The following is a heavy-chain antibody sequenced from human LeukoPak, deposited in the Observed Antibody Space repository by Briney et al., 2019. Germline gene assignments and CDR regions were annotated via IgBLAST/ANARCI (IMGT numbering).Heavy chain of an antibody. D-gene: IGHD6-19*01. CDR1: DLTFSTYG. CDR2: LRYDGNNK. V-gene: IGHV3-30*02. CDR3: AKDEAAVAGTFDY. J-gene: IGHJ4*02. Sequence: TGGSLRLSCAASDLTFSTYGMHWVRQAPGKGLEWVAFLRYDGNNKYYADSVKGRFTISRDSSKNTVYLQMNSLRAEDTALYYCAKDEAAVAGTFDYWGQGTLVIVSS.